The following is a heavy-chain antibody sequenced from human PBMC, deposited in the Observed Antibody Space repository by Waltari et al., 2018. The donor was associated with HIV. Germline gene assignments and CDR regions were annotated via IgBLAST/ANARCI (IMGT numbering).Heavy chain of an antibody. J-gene: IGHJ4*02. CDR2: MNPNSGNT. V-gene: IGHV1-8*01. D-gene: IGHD3-22*01. CDR1: GYPLTRHY. CDR3: ARGPRNYYDSSGYYLFDY. Sequence: QVQLVQSGAEVKKPGASVKASCKASGYPLTRHYIHWLRPPTAQALEWMGWMNPNSGNTGYAQKFQGRVTMTRNTSISTAYMGLSSLRSEDTAVYYCARGPRNYYDSSGYYLFDYWGQGTLVTVSS.